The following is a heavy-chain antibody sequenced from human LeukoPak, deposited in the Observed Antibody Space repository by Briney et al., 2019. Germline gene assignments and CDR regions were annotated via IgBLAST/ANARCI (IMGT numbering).Heavy chain of an antibody. CDR2: FIPILGPA. Sequence: GASVKVSCKASGGTFSSYAISWVRQAPGQGLEWMGRFIPILGPANYAQKFQGRVAITTEESTSTAYMELSSLRSEDTAVYYCARDRFSGSLNAFDIWGQGTMVTVSS. CDR3: ARDRFSGSLNAFDI. CDR1: GGTFSSYA. V-gene: IGHV1-69*05. J-gene: IGHJ3*02. D-gene: IGHD1-26*01.